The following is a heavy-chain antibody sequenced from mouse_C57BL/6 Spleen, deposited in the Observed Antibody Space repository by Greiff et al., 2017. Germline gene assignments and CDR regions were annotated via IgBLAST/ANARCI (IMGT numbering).Heavy chain of an antibody. CDR2: IDPSDSYT. CDR3: ARKATVVAPYFDY. CDR1: GYTFTSYW. J-gene: IGHJ2*01. Sequence: VQLQQPGAELVMPGASVKLSCKASGYTFTSYWMHWVKQRPGQGLEWTGEIDPSDSYTTYNQKFKGKSTLTVDKSSSTAYMQLSSLTSEDSAVYYCARKATVVAPYFDYWGQGTTLTVSS. V-gene: IGHV1-69*01. D-gene: IGHD1-1*01.